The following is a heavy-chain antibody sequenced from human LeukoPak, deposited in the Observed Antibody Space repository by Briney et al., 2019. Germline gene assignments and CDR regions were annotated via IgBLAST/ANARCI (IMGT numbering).Heavy chain of an antibody. Sequence: AGGSLRLSCAASGFTFDDYAMHWVRQAPGKGLEWVSLISWDGGSTYYADSVKGRFTISRDNSKNSLYLQMNSLRAEDTALYYCAKGDCSSTSCHFDYWGKGTLVTVSS. CDR3: AKGDCSSTSCHFDY. D-gene: IGHD2-2*01. J-gene: IGHJ4*02. V-gene: IGHV3-43D*04. CDR2: ISWDGGST. CDR1: GFTFDDYA.